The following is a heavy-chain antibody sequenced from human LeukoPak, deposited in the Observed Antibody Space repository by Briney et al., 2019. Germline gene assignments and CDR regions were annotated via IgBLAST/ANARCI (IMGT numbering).Heavy chain of an antibody. CDR3: ATNLVVQYWITYMEV. J-gene: IGHJ6*03. V-gene: IGHV1-69*05. CDR1: GGSFSIYG. Sequence: SVKVSCKASGGSFSIYGITWVRQAPGQGLEWMGGIIPVYGTTNYAQKFQGRVTITTDESTSTVYMELSSLRSEDTAIYYCATNLVVQYWITYMEVWGKGTTVTVSS. D-gene: IGHD1-1*01. CDR2: IIPVYGTT.